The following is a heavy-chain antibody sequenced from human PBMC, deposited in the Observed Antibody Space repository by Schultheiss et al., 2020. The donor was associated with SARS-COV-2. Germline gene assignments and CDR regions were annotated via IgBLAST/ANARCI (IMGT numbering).Heavy chain of an antibody. CDR2: IYTTETT. V-gene: IGHV4-4*07. CDR1: GGSFSGYY. J-gene: IGHJ6*03. Sequence: SQTLSLTCAVYGGSFSGYYWGWIRQPPGKGLKWIGPIYTTETTNYNPSLKSRVTLSVGTSKDHFSLKLSSVTAADTAVYYCAREFRDRYYYYYMDVWGKGTTVTVSS. CDR3: AREFRDRYYYYYMDV.